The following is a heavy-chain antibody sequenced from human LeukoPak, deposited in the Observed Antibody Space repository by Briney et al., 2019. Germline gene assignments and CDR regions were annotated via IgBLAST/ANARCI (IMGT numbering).Heavy chain of an antibody. J-gene: IGHJ3*02. CDR2: ISYDGSNK. CDR1: GFTFSSYG. Sequence: GGSLRLSCAASGFTFSSYGMHWVRQAPGKGLEWVAVISYDGSNKYYADSVKGRFTISRDNSKNTLYLQMNSLRAEDTAVYYCAKDLVVGLHWGFDIWGQGTMVTVSS. V-gene: IGHV3-30*18. D-gene: IGHD2-2*01. CDR3: AKDLVVGLHWGFDI.